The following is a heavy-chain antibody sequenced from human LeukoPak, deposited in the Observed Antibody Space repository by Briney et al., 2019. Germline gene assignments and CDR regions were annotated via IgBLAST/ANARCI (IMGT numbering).Heavy chain of an antibody. CDR2: IYSGGST. J-gene: IGHJ6*02. D-gene: IGHD1-1*01. CDR3: ASWNYYYYYDMDV. Sequence: GGSLRLSCAASGFTVSSNYMSWVRQAPGKGLEWVSVIYSGGSTYYADSVKGRFTISRDNSKNTLYLQMNSLRAEDTAVYYCASWNYYYYYDMDVWGQGTTVTVSS. V-gene: IGHV3-53*01. CDR1: GFTVSSNY.